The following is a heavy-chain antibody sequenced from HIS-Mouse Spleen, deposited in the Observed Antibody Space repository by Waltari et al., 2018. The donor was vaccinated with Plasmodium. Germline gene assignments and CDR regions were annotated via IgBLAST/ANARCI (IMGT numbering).Heavy chain of an antibody. CDR1: GGSISSRSYY. V-gene: IGHV4-39*07. CDR2: IYYSGST. Sequence: QLQLQESGPGLVKPSEPLSLTCTVSGGSISSRSYYVGWIRQPPGKGLEWIGSIYYSGSTYYNPSLKSRVTISVDTSKNQFSLKLSSVTAADTAVYYCARGRGACFDYWGQGTLVTVSS. J-gene: IGHJ4*02. D-gene: IGHD3-16*01. CDR3: ARGRGACFDY.